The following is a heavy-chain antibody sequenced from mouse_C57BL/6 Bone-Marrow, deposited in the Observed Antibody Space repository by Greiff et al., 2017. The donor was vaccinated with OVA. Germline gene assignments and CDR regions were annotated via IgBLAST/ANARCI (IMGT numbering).Heavy chain of an antibody. D-gene: IGHD1-1*01. CDR1: GYTFTSYW. Sequence: QVQLQQPGAELVKPGASVKMSCKASGYTFTSYWITWVKQRPGQGLEWIGDIYPGSGSTNYNEEFKSKATLTVDTSSSTAYMQLSSLTSEDSAVYYCARAHYYGSSYVGWYFDVWGTGTTVTVSS. V-gene: IGHV1-55*01. CDR2: IYPGSGST. J-gene: IGHJ1*03. CDR3: ARAHYYGSSYVGWYFDV.